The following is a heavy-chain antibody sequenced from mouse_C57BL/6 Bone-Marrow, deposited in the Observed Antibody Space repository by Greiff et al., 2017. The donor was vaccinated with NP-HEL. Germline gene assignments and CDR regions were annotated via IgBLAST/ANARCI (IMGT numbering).Heavy chain of an antibody. CDR3: ARWGYYGSSYVAY. J-gene: IGHJ3*01. V-gene: IGHV1-64*01. Sequence: QVQLQQSGAELVKPGASVKLSCKASGYTFTSYWMHWVKQRPGQGLEWIGMIHPNSGSTNYNEKFKSKATLTVDKSSSTAYMQLSSLTSEDSAVYYCARWGYYGSSYVAYWGQGTLVTVSA. D-gene: IGHD1-1*01. CDR2: IHPNSGST. CDR1: GYTFTSYW.